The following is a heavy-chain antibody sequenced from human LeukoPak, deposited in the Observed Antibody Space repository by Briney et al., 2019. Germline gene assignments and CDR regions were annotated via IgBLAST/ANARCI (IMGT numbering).Heavy chain of an antibody. D-gene: IGHD3-22*01. V-gene: IGHV4-30-4*01. Sequence: SETLSLTCTVSGGSISSGDYYWSWIRQPPGKGLEWIAYMYYSGSAYYNPSLKSRVTMSADTSKNQLSLKLSSVTAADTAVYYCARPYYYDSRIDPWGQGILVTVSS. CDR3: ARPYYYDSRIDP. CDR2: MYYSGSA. CDR1: GGSISSGDYY. J-gene: IGHJ5*02.